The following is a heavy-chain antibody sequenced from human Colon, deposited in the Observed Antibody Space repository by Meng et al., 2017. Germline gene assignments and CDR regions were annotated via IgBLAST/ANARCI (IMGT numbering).Heavy chain of an antibody. CDR3: AQDGEYGSDFLPRFDAFQI. CDR1: GGSFSRYY. Sequence: AGSLRLSCTVSGGSFSRYYWSWIRQSPRQGPEWIGYIYYTGNTKYNPSFKCRVTISLDTSKNQFYLNLSSVTSADTAVYYCAQDGEYGSDFLPRFDAFQIWGQGTKVTVSS. CDR2: IYYTGNT. V-gene: IGHV4-59*03. J-gene: IGHJ3*02. D-gene: IGHD6-19*01.